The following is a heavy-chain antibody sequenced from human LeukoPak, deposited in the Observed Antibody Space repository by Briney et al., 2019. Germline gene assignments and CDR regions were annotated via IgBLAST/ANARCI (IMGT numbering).Heavy chain of an antibody. CDR1: GFTFGDYG. Sequence: GGSLRLSCAASGFTFGDYGRSWVRQAPGKGLEWVSGVNWNGGSTGYADSVKGRFTISRDNAKNSLYLQMNSLRAEDTALYYCAREAGGDYGDYYYYYYMDVWGKGTTVTVSS. CDR2: VNWNGGST. V-gene: IGHV3-20*04. J-gene: IGHJ6*03. CDR3: AREAGGDYGDYYYYYYMDV. D-gene: IGHD4/OR15-4a*01.